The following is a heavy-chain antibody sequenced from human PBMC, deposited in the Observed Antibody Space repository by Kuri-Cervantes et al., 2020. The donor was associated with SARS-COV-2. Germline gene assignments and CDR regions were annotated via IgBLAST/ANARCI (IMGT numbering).Heavy chain of an antibody. J-gene: IGHJ4*02. V-gene: IGHV3-53*01. CDR3: ARDFCGGDCYSFDY. CDR1: GFTVSSNY. Sequence: GESLKISCAASGFTVSSNYMSWVRQAPGKGLEWVSVIYSGGSTYYADSVKGRFTISRDNSKNTLYLQMNSLRAEDTAVYYCARDFCGGDCYSFDYWGQGTLVTVSS. D-gene: IGHD2-21*02. CDR2: IYSGGST.